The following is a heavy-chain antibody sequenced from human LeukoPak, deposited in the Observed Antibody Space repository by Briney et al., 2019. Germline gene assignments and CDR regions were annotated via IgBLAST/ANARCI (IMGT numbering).Heavy chain of an antibody. CDR1: GGTFSSYA. D-gene: IGHD2-2*01. J-gene: IGHJ4*02. CDR3: ARDRSVVPAAISYFDY. V-gene: IGHV1-69*05. CDR2: IIPIFGTA. Sequence: SVKVSCKASGGTFSSYAISWVRQAPGQGLEWMGGIIPIFGTANYAQKFQGRVTITTDESTSTAYMELSSLRSEDTAVYYCARDRSVVPAAISYFDYWGQGTLVTVSS.